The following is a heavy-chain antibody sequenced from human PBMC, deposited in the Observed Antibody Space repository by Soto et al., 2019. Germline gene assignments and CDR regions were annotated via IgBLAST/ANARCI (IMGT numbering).Heavy chain of an antibody. Sequence: GGSLRLSCAASGFTFSSYAMSWVRQAPGKGLEWVSAISGSGGSTYYADSVKGRFTISRDNSKNTRYLQMNSLRAEDTAVYYCAKAQPYCSTSCYGAIYFDYWGQGTLVTVSS. V-gene: IGHV3-23*01. J-gene: IGHJ4*02. CDR1: GFTFSSYA. CDR2: ISGSGGST. D-gene: IGHD2-2*01. CDR3: AKAQPYCSTSCYGAIYFDY.